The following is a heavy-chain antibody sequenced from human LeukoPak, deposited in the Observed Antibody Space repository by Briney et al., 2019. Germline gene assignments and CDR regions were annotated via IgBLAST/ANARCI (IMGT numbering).Heavy chain of an antibody. CDR2: IYSGGST. CDR1: GFTVSSNY. V-gene: IGHV3-53*01. CDR3: ARDSPPPGDAFDI. J-gene: IGHJ3*02. Sequence: PGGSLRLSCAASGFTVSSNYMSWVRQAPGKGLEWVSVIYSGGSTYYADSVKGRFTISRDNSKNTLYLQMNSLRAEDTAVYYCARDSPPPGDAFDIWGQGTMVTVSS.